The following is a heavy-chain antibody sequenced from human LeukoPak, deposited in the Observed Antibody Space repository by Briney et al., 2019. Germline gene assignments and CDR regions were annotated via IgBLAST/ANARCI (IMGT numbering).Heavy chain of an antibody. CDR2: IYYSGST. CDR3: ARHGAVNYYYYYYMDV. CDR1: GGSISSSSYY. J-gene: IGHJ6*03. D-gene: IGHD3-16*01. V-gene: IGHV4-39*01. Sequence: SETLSLTCTVSGGSISSSSYYWGWIRQPPGKGLGWIGSIYYSGSTYYNPSLKSRVTISVDTSKNQFSLKLSSVTAADTAVYYCARHGAVNYYYYYYMDVWGKGTTVTVSS.